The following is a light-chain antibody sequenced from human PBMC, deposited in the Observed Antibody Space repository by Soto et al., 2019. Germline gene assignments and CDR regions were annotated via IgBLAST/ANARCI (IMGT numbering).Light chain of an antibody. Sequence: IHMTQSASSLSASVGCRVTIACRAGQSIFRSLNWYQQRPGKAPTLLIYAASSLQSGVPSRFRGSGYGTDFALTITSLQPEDFATYDCQQSYKSPPITFGQGTRLEIK. CDR3: QQSYKSPPIT. V-gene: IGKV1-39*01. CDR2: AAS. J-gene: IGKJ5*01. CDR1: QSIFRS.